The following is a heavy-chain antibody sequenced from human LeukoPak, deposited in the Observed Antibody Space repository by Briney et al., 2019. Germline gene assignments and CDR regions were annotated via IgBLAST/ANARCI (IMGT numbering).Heavy chain of an antibody. CDR3: AKGGFSGYDRAYFDY. J-gene: IGHJ4*02. CDR2: IRFDGSTK. CDR1: GFTFSTYG. Sequence: SGGSLRLSCAASGFTFSTYGIHWVRQAPGKGLEWVAFIRFDGSTKYYADSVEGRFTISRDNPKNTVYLQMNSLRADDTAVYYCAKGGFSGYDRAYFDYWGQGTLVTVSS. V-gene: IGHV3-30*02. D-gene: IGHD5-12*01.